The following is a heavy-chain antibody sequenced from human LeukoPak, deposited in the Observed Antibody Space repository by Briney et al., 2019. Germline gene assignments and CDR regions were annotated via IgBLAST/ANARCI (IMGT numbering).Heavy chain of an antibody. CDR1: GFTFSSYA. CDR2: INPSSGST. J-gene: IGHJ5*02. Sequence: GGSLRLSCAASGFTFSSYAMHWVRQAPGQGLEWMGIINPSSGSTSYAQKFQGRVTMTRDMSTSTVYMELSSLRSEDTAVYYCARGLGYCSGGSCYSRGNTYWFDPWGQGTLVTVSS. V-gene: IGHV1-46*01. D-gene: IGHD2-15*01. CDR3: ARGLGYCSGGSCYSRGNTYWFDP.